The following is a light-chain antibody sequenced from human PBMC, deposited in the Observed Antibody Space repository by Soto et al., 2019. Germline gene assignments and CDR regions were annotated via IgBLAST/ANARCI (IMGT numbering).Light chain of an antibody. J-gene: IGKJ5*01. V-gene: IGKV3-20*01. CDR3: QKYGPSLNT. CDR2: GAS. CDR1: QFVSTN. Sequence: ELVMTQSPATLSLSPGDGATLSCRASQFVSTNLAWYQQKPAQAPRLLIYGASRRAPGIPERFSGSGSGTDFTLTISRLEPEDFAVYYCQKYGPSLNTFGQGTRLEIK.